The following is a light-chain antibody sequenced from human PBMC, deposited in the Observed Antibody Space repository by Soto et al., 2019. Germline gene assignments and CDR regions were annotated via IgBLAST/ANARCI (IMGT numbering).Light chain of an antibody. V-gene: IGKV3-20*01. CDR1: QSVDSTY. CDR3: QQYGTSLWT. CDR2: GVS. J-gene: IGKJ1*01. Sequence: EIVLTQSPGTLSLSPGERATLSCRASQSVDSTYLAWYQQKPGQAPRLLIYGVSSRATGLPDRFSGSGSGTDFTLTISRLEPEDFAVYYCQQYGTSLWTFGQGTKVDIK.